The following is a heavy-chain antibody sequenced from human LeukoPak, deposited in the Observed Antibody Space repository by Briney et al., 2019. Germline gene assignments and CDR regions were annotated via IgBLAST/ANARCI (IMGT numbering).Heavy chain of an antibody. Sequence: GGSLRLSCAASGFTFSSYSMNWVRQAPGKGLEWVSSISSSSSYIYYADSVKGRFTISRDNSKNTVYLQMDTLRPEDTAVYYCAKDFEMATNSGRYFDNWGQGTLVTVSS. J-gene: IGHJ4*02. V-gene: IGHV3-21*01. CDR3: AKDFEMATNSGRYFDN. CDR2: ISSSSSYI. CDR1: GFTFSSYS. D-gene: IGHD5-24*01.